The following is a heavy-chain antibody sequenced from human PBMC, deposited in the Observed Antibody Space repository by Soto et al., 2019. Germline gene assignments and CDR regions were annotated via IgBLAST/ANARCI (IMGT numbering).Heavy chain of an antibody. CDR2: IYSVGTT. CDR1: GFTVSSSF. CDR3: AGGVFTMSRGVMYAIDV. D-gene: IGHD3-10*01. V-gene: IGHV3-53*02. Sequence: EVQLVETGGGLIQPGGSLRLSCALSGFTVSSSFMSWVRQPPGKGLQWVSVIYSVGTTYYADSVKGRFTVSRDNAENTLYLQMDSLRAEDTAVYFCAGGVFTMSRGVMYAIDVWGQGTTVTVTS. J-gene: IGHJ6*02.